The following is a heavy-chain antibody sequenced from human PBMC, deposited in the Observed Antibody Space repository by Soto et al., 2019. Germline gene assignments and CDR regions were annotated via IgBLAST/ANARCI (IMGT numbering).Heavy chain of an antibody. D-gene: IGHD6-13*01. CDR1: GGSISNYY. J-gene: IGHJ6*02. V-gene: IGHV4-59*01. CDR3: ARVGSSWYLGMDV. Sequence: QVQLQESGPGLVKPSETLSLTCTVSGGSISNYYWSWIRQPPGMGLEWIGYIYYTGRTNYNPSLKSRVTISVDTSKNQFSLKLSSVTAADTAVYYCARVGSSWYLGMDVWGQGTTVTVSS. CDR2: IYYTGRT.